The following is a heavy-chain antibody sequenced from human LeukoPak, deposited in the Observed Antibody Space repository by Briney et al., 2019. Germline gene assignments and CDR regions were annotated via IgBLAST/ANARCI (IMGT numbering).Heavy chain of an antibody. J-gene: IGHJ6*02. Sequence: GASVKVSCKASGYTFTSYGISWVRQAPGQGLEWMGWISAYNGNTNYAQKLQGRVTMTTDTSTSTAYMELRNLRSDDTAVYYCARGIYCSSTSCYTHSYYYYGMDVWGQGTTVTVSS. V-gene: IGHV1-18*01. CDR2: ISAYNGNT. CDR3: ARGIYCSSTSCYTHSYYYYGMDV. CDR1: GYTFTSYG. D-gene: IGHD2-2*02.